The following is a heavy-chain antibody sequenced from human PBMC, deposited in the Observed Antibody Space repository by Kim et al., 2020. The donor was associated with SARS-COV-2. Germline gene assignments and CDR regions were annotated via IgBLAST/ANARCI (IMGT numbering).Heavy chain of an antibody. V-gene: IGHV4-59*08. J-gene: IGHJ4*02. D-gene: IGHD3-16*01. Sequence: GRTNYNPSLKSRVTISVDTSKNQFSLKLSSVTAADTAVYYCARRGGVFDYWGQGTLVTVSS. CDR3: ARRGGVFDY. CDR2: GRT.